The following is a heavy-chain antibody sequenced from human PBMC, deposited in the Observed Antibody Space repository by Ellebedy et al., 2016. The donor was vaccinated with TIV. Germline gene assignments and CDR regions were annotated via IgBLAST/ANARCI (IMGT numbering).Heavy chain of an antibody. V-gene: IGHV3-7*01. CDR1: GFTFSTYW. J-gene: IGHJ3*01. CDR3: ARAIGSGSSL. D-gene: IGHD1-26*01. Sequence: GGSLRLXXAASGFTFSTYWMHWVRQAPGKGLEWVANIKQDGSEKYYVDSVKGRFTISRDNAKNSLYLQMNSLRADDTAVYYCARAIGSGSSLWGQGTMVTVSS. CDR2: IKQDGSEK.